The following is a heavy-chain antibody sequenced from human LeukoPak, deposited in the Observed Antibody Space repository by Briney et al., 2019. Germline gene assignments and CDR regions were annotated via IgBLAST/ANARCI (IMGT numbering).Heavy chain of an antibody. V-gene: IGHV4-30-2*01. CDR1: GGSIISSGYY. CDR2: IYHSGST. CDR3: ARDRGITGTNWFDP. D-gene: IGHD1/OR15-1a*01. Sequence: PSQTLSLTCTVSGGSIISSGYYWRWIRQPPGKGLVCIGYIYHSGSTNYNPSLQSRVTISVDRSKNQFSLKLSSVTAADTAVYYCARDRGITGTNWFDPWGQGTLVTVSS. J-gene: IGHJ5*02.